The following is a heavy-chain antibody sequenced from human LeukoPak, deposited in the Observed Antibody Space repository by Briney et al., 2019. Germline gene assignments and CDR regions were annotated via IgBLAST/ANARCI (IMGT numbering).Heavy chain of an antibody. D-gene: IGHD4-17*01. CDR3: AKGNGDHAIHPDY. CDR2: ISGSGGST. Sequence: GGSLRLSCAASGFTFSSYAMSWVRQAPGKGLERVSAISGSGGSTYYADSVKGRFTISRDNSKNTLYLQMNSLRADDTAVYYCAKGNGDHAIHPDYWGQGTLVTVSS. J-gene: IGHJ4*02. V-gene: IGHV3-23*01. CDR1: GFTFSSYA.